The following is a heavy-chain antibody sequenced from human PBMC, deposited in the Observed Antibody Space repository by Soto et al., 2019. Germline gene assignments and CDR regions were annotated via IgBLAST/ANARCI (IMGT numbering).Heavy chain of an antibody. V-gene: IGHV4-59*01. CDR2: TYYSGST. J-gene: IGHJ4*02. D-gene: IGHD1-26*01. CDR1: GGSISNYY. CDR3: ARDPGGRFDS. Sequence: QVHLQESGPGLVKPSETLSLTCTVSGGSISNYYWSWIRQPPGGGLEWIGYTYYSGSTNYNPALKSRLTISVGTSRKEFSLRLTSVTAADSAVYYCARDPGGRFDSWGQGTLVTVSS.